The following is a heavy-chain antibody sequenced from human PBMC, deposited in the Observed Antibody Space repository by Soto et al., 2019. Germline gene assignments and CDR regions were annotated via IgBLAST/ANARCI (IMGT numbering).Heavy chain of an antibody. Sequence: ASVKVSCKASGYTFTSYYMHWVRQAPGQGLEWMGIINPSGGSTSYAQKFQGRVTMTRDTSTSTVYMELSSLRSEDTAVYYCAREGIPPCRGGSRYSPYYYYYGMDVWGQGTTVTVSS. D-gene: IGHD2-15*01. CDR1: GYTFTSYY. V-gene: IGHV1-46*01. J-gene: IGHJ6*02. CDR2: INPSGGST. CDR3: AREGIPPCRGGSRYSPYYYYYGMDV.